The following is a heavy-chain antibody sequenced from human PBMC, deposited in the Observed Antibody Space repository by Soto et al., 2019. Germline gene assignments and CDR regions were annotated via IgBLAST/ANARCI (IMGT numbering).Heavy chain of an antibody. Sequence: QVQLVQSGAEVKEPGASVKVSCKASGYSFTGYYMHWVRQAPGQGLEWMGWINTNSGGTTYAQKFQGWVTMTRDTSINTAYMELSGPTSDDTAVYYCARWVGASNWFDPWGQGTLVTVSS. D-gene: IGHD1-26*01. CDR1: GYSFTGYY. CDR2: INTNSGGT. J-gene: IGHJ5*02. CDR3: ARWVGASNWFDP. V-gene: IGHV1-2*04.